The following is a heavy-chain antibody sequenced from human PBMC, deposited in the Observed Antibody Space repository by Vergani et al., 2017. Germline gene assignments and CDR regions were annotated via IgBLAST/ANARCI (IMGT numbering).Heavy chain of an antibody. D-gene: IGHD3-22*01. CDR3: ARKKYYDSKDYYQVEPFDY. CDR1: GFSFSTYS. Sequence: EVQLQESGGGLVKPGGSLRVSCAASGFSFSTYSINWVRQAPGKGLEWVSSISGRSNYIYYADSLKGRFTISRDNSKNSVYPQMNSLRAEDTAIYYCARKKYYDSKDYYQVEPFDYWGQGTLVTVSS. J-gene: IGHJ4*02. CDR2: ISGRSNYI. V-gene: IGHV3-21*06.